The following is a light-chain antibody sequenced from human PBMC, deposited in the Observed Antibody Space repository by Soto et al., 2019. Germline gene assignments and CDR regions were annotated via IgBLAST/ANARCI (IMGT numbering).Light chain of an antibody. Sequence: DIRMTQSPSAMSASVGDRVTFTCRASQGIDNYLAWFQQKPGKVPQRLIYAASTLQSGVPSRFSGSGSGTEFTLTISSLQPEDFATYYCLQHRSYPLTFGGGTKVEIK. CDR3: LQHRSYPLT. CDR1: QGIDNY. CDR2: AAS. J-gene: IGKJ4*01. V-gene: IGKV1-17*03.